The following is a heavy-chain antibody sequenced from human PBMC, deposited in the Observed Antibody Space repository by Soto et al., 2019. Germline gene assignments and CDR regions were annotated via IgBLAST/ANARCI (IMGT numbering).Heavy chain of an antibody. D-gene: IGHD3-22*01. CDR3: ARKMMNYYDSSGYYPGN. CDR1: GGSFSGYY. V-gene: IGHV4-34*01. CDR2: INHSGST. J-gene: IGHJ4*02. Sequence: QVQLQQWGAGLLKPSETLSLTCAVYGGSFSGYYWSWIRQPPGKGLEWIGEINHSGSTNYNPSLKSRVTISVDTSKNQFSLKLSSVTAADTAVYYCARKMMNYYDSSGYYPGNWGQGTLVTVSS.